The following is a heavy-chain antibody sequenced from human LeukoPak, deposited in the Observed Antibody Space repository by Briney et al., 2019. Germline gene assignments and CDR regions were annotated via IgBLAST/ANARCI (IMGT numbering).Heavy chain of an antibody. Sequence: SQTLSLTCTVSGGSISSGDYYWSWIRQPPGKGLEWIGYIYYSGSTYYNPSLKSRVTISVDTSKNQFSLKLSSVTAADTAVYYCVRDPSRGGATVLFDYWGQGTLVTVSS. CDR3: VRDPSRGGATVLFDY. J-gene: IGHJ4*02. CDR1: GGSISSGDYY. V-gene: IGHV4-30-4*01. CDR2: IYYSGST. D-gene: IGHD1-26*01.